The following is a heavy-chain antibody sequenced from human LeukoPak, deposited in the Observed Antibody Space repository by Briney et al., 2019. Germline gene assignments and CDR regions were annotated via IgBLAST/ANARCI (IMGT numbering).Heavy chain of an antibody. CDR3: ARGAAAVY. J-gene: IGHJ4*02. Sequence: SETLSLTCIVSGGSIKNYYWSWTRQPPGKGLEYIGYIYYSGSTNYNPSLKSRVTISVDTSKNQFSLKLSSVTAADTAVYYCARGAAAVYWGQGTLVTVSS. V-gene: IGHV4-59*01. CDR2: IYYSGST. D-gene: IGHD6-13*01. CDR1: GGSIKNYY.